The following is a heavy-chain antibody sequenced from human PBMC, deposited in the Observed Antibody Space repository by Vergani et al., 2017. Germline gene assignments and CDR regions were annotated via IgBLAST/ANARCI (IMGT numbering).Heavy chain of an antibody. CDR2: IIPILGIA. CDR3: ARVSGRYYYGMDV. V-gene: IGHV1-69*04. CDR1: GGTFSSYA. J-gene: IGHJ6*02. Sequence: QVQLVQSGAEVKKPGSSVKVSCKASGGTFSSYAISWVRQAPGQGLEWMGRIIPILGIANYAQKFQGRVTITADKSTSTAYMELRSLRSDDTAVYYCARVSGRYYYGMDVWGQGTTVTVSS.